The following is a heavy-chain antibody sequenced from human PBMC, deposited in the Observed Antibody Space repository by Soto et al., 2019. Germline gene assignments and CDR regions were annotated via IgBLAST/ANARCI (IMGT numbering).Heavy chain of an antibody. Sequence: EVQLVESGGGLVQPGGSLRLSCAVSGFTFSNYWMHWVRQAPGKGLVWVSRINTDGSSTSYADFVKGRFTISRDNARNTLFWQMNSLTAEDTDGYYCARFRVDGDYVPWGHGTLVTVSA. J-gene: IGHJ5*02. CDR3: ARFRVDGDYVP. V-gene: IGHV3-74*01. CDR1: GFTFSNYW. D-gene: IGHD4-17*01. CDR2: INTDGSST.